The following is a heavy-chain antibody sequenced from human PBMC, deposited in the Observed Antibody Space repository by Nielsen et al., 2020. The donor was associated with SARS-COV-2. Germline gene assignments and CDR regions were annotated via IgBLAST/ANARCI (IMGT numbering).Heavy chain of an antibody. CDR2: ISSNGGST. CDR1: GFTFSSYA. J-gene: IGHJ5*02. D-gene: IGHD3-3*01. Sequence: GESLKISCAASGFTFSSYAMHWVRQAPGKGLEYVSAISSNGGSTYYADSVKGRFTISRDNSKNTLYLQMNSLRAEDTAVYYCAKDNLYYDCWSGYYYNWFDPWGQGTLVTVSS. V-gene: IGHV3-64*04. CDR3: AKDNLYYDCWSGYYYNWFDP.